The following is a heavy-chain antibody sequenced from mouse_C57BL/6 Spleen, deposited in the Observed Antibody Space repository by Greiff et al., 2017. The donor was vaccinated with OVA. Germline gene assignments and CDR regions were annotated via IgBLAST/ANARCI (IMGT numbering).Heavy chain of an antibody. Sequence: VKLMESGAELVRPGTSVKVSCKASGYAFTNYLIEWVKQRPGQGLEWIGVINPGSGGTNYNEKFKGKATLTADKSSSTAYMQLSSLTSEDSAVYFCAKNQYGYDEGFAYWGQGTLVTVSA. J-gene: IGHJ3*01. CDR1: GYAFTNYL. CDR2: INPGSGGT. V-gene: IGHV1-54*01. CDR3: AKNQYGYDEGFAY. D-gene: IGHD2-2*01.